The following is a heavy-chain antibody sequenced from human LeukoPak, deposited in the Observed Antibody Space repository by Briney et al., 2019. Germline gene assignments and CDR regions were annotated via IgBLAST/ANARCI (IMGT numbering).Heavy chain of an antibody. CDR3: ARGCQYQLLIFLYYYMDV. CDR1: GLTVSSNS. CDR2: IYTTGNT. D-gene: IGHD2-2*01. V-gene: IGHV3-53*01. Sequence: PGGSLRLSCTVSGLTVSSNSMSWVRQAPGKGLEWVSFIYTTGNTHNSDSVKGRFTISRDSSKNTLYLQMNSLRAEDTDVYYCARGCQYQLLIFLYYYMDVWGKGTTVTISS. J-gene: IGHJ6*03.